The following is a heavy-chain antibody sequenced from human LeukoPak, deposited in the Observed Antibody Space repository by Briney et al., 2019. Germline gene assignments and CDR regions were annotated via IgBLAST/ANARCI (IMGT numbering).Heavy chain of an antibody. CDR2: IWYDGSNK. V-gene: IGHV3-33*01. D-gene: IGHD3-22*01. Sequence: PGGSLRLSCAASGFTFSSYGMHWVRQAPGKGLEWVAVIWYDGSNKYYADSVKGRFTISRDNSKNTLYLQINSLRAEDTAVYYCARVLLPLYDMDVWGQGTTVTVSS. CDR3: ARVLLPLYDMDV. J-gene: IGHJ6*02. CDR1: GFTFSSYG.